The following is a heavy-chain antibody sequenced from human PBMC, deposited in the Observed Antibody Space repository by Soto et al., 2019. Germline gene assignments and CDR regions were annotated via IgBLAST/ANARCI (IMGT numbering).Heavy chain of an antibody. Sequence: PGGSLRLSCAASGFTFSSYSMNWVRQAPGKGLEWVSSISSSSSYIYYADSVKGRFTISRDNARNSLNLQMNSLRAEDTAVYYCARFYYDSSGYLPSPYYYYYGMDVWGQGTTVTVSS. D-gene: IGHD3-22*01. CDR3: ARFYYDSSGYLPSPYYYYYGMDV. V-gene: IGHV3-21*01. CDR2: ISSSSSYI. J-gene: IGHJ6*02. CDR1: GFTFSSYS.